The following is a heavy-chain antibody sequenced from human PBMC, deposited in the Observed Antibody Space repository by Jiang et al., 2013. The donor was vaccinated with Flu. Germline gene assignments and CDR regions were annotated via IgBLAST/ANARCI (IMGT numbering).Heavy chain of an antibody. Sequence: PGKGLEWMGIIYPGDSDTRYSPSFQGQVTISADKSISTAYLQWSSLKASDTAMYYCARGYCTNGVCYWFDPWGQGTLVTVSS. CDR3: ARGYCTNGVCYWFDP. CDR2: IYPGDSDT. J-gene: IGHJ5*02. V-gene: IGHV5-51*01. D-gene: IGHD2-8*01.